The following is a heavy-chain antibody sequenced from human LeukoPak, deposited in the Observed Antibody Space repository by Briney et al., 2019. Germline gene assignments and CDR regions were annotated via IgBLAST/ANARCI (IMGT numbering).Heavy chain of an antibody. V-gene: IGHV3-66*01. CDR1: GFSFSNYY. Sequence: PGGSLNLSFEASGFSFSNYYMSWFRQPQGKVLEGVSVMYTGGGRYYGDSVKGRFTISRDNSKNTVFLQMNSLRVEDTALYYCTRGQSYCGADCYSDWGQGTLVTVSS. D-gene: IGHD2-21*02. CDR3: TRGQSYCGADCYSD. J-gene: IGHJ4*02. CDR2: MYTGGGR.